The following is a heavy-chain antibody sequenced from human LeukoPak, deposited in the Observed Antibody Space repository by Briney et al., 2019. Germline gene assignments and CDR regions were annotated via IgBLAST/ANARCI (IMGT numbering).Heavy chain of an antibody. V-gene: IGHV3-23*01. D-gene: IGHD5-24*01. CDR2: ISGSGGNT. CDR1: GFTFSSYA. J-gene: IGHJ6*03. CDR3: GKDLQLPGYYYYYYMDV. Sequence: GGSLRLSCAASGFTFSSYALSWVRQAPGKGLEWVSAISGSGGNTYYADSVKGRFTISRDNSNNTLYLQMNSLRAEDTAVYYCGKDLQLPGYYYYYYMDVWGKGSTVTVSS.